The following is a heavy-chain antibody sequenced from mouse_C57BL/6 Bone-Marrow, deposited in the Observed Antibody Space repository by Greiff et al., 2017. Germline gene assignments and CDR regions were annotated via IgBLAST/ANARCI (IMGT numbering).Heavy chain of an antibody. V-gene: IGHV1-76*01. Sequence: QVQLKESGAELVRPGASVKLSCKASGYTFTDYYINWVKQRPGQGLEWIARIYPGSGNTYYNEKFKGKATLTAEKSSSTAYMQLSSLTSEDSAVYFCARWLLRGGAMDYWGQGTSVTVSS. CDR1: GYTFTDYY. CDR2: IYPGSGNT. J-gene: IGHJ4*01. CDR3: ARWLLRGGAMDY. D-gene: IGHD2-3*01.